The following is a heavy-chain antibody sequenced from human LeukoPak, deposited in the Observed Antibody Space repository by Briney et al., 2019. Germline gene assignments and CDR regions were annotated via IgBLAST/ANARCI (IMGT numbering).Heavy chain of an antibody. CDR3: ARDMVGKDAFDI. D-gene: IGHD2-15*01. J-gene: IGHJ3*02. CDR2: MNGGGDSR. CDR1: GFTFSSYA. Sequence: PGGSLRLSCAASGFTFSSYAMSWVRRAPGKGLEWVSSMNGGGDSRYSADTVKGRFTISRDNSKNTLYLQMNSLRAEDTAVYYCARDMVGKDAFDIWGQGTMVTISS. V-gene: IGHV3-23*01.